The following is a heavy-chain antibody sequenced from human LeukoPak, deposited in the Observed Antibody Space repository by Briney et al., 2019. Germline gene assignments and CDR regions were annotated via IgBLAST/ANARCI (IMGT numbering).Heavy chain of an antibody. CDR1: GFTFSSYS. J-gene: IGHJ4*02. CDR3: ARVPRASVKRYYFDY. Sequence: GGSLRLSCAASGFTFSSYSMYWVRQAPGKGLEWVAVISYDGSNKYYADSVKGRFTISRDNSKNTLYLQMNSLRAEDTAVYYCARVPRASVKRYYFDYWGQGTLVTVSS. V-gene: IGHV3-30*05. CDR2: ISYDGSNK. D-gene: IGHD4-17*01.